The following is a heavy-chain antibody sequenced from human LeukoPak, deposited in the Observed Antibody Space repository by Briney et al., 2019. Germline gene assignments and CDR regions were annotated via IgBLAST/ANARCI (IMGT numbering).Heavy chain of an antibody. CDR3: ARAEGYYDSSGYRGGSASVSY. CDR1: VGSFSGYH. J-gene: IGHJ4*02. V-gene: IGHV4-34*01. Sequence: SETLSLTCAVYVGSFSGYHWTWIRQPPGKGLEWIGEINHSGSTNYNPSLKSRVTISVDTSKNQFSLKLSSVTAADTAVYFCARAEGYYDSSGYRGGSASVSYWGQGTLVTVSS. CDR2: INHSGST. D-gene: IGHD3-22*01.